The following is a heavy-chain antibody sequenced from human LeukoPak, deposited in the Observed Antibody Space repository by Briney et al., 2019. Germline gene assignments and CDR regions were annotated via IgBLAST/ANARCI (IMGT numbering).Heavy chain of an antibody. CDR2: IDNSGST. CDR1: GGHIDSFF. V-gene: IGHV4-4*08. CDR3: ASGAGWLIDY. D-gene: IGHD6-19*01. Sequence: SETLSLTCTVSGGHIDSFFWNWIRQPPGKGLEWIGYIDNSGSTKYSPSLKSRITMSRDTSKKQLSLKLTSVTAADTAMYYCASGAGWLIDYWGQGTLVSVSS. J-gene: IGHJ4*02.